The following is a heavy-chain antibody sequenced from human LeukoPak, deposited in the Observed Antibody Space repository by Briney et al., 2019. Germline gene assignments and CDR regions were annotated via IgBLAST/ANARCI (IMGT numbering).Heavy chain of an antibody. Sequence: SQTLSLTCAISGDSVSSNSVTWNWIRQSPSRGLEWLGRTYYRSTWYNDYAVSVRGRITVNPDTSKNQFSLQLTSVTAADTAVYYCARAGWYSLDYWGQGTLVTVSS. CDR1: GDSVSSNSVT. CDR3: ARAGWYSLDY. D-gene: IGHD6-19*01. J-gene: IGHJ4*02. CDR2: TYYRSTWYN. V-gene: IGHV6-1*01.